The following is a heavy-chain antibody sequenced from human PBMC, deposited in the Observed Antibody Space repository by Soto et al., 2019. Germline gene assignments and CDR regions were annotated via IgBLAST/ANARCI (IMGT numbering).Heavy chain of an antibody. CDR1: GGSFSGYY. D-gene: IGHD3-9*01. CDR2: VSHSGST. Sequence: SETLSLTCAVYGGSFSGYYWSWIRQPPGKGLEWIGEVSHSGSTKCNPSLESRVTISVDTSKNQFSLRLSSMTAADTAVYYCARGPYDILSGSRGYFDYWGHGILVTVSS. CDR3: ARGPYDILSGSRGYFDY. V-gene: IGHV4-34*01. J-gene: IGHJ4*01.